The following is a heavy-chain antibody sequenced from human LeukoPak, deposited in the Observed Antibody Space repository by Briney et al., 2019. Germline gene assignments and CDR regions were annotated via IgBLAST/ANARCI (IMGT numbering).Heavy chain of an antibody. CDR3: ARGGLRSMGP. J-gene: IGHJ5*02. V-gene: IGHV3-7*01. Sequence: GGSLRLSCAASGFMLNKNWMTWVRQAPGKGLEWVASIKQDGNEIYYVASVEGRFTISRDNAKNSLYLQMGSLRAEDTAVYYCARGGLRSMGPWGQGTLVTVSS. CDR2: IKQDGNEI. D-gene: IGHD3-3*01. CDR1: GFMLNKNW.